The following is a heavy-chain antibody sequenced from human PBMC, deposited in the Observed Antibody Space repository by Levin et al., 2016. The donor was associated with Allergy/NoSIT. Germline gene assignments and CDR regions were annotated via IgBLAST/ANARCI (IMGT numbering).Heavy chain of an antibody. V-gene: IGHV4-59*01. J-gene: IGHJ6*02. D-gene: IGHD3-9*01. CDR1: GGSISSYY. CDR2: IYYSGST. CDR3: ARAAASYDILTGYYYYYYGMDV. Sequence: SETLSLTCTVSGGSISSYYWSWIRQPPGKGLEWIGYIYYSGSTNYNPSLKSRVTISVDTSKNQFSLKLSSVTAADTAVYYCARAAASYDILTGYYYYYYGMDVWGQGTTVTVSS.